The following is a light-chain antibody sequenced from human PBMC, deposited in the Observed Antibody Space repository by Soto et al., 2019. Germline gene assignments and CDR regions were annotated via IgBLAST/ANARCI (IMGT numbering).Light chain of an antibody. V-gene: IGKV3-20*01. J-gene: IGKJ2*01. CDR3: QQYNRLPRT. CDR1: QSLGSPH. Sequence: EIVLTQSPGTLSLSPGETATLSCRASQSLGSPHLAWYQQRPGQAPRLLMYGVSSRASAIPDRFTGGGSGTDFTLTVSRLEPEDFAVYYWQQYNRLPRTCGQGTKLEIK. CDR2: GVS.